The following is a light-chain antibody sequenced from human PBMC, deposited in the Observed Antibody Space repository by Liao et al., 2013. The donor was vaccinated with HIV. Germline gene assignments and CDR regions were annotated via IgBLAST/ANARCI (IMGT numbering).Light chain of an antibody. Sequence: SYELTQPPSVSESPGQTAIITCSGDKLGDKSVSWYQQKPGQSPVLVIYQDTKRPSGIPERFSGSSSGTTVTLTISGAQVEDEADYYCYSAADNNWVFGGGTKLTVL. CDR3: YSAADNNWV. CDR1: KLGDKS. J-gene: IGLJ3*02. V-gene: IGLV3-1*01. CDR2: QDT.